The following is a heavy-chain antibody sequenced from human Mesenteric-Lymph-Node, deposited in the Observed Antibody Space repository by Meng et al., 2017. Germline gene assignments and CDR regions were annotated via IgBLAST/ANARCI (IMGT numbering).Heavy chain of an antibody. Sequence: SVKVSCKASGGTFSSYAISWVRQAPGQGLEWMGGIIPIFGTANYAQKFQGRVTITADKSTSTAYMELSSLRSEDTAVYYCVVETYYYDSSGFVPLDYWGQGTLVTVSS. CDR1: GGTFSSYA. CDR2: IIPIFGTA. J-gene: IGHJ4*02. CDR3: VVETYYYDSSGFVPLDY. V-gene: IGHV1-69*06. D-gene: IGHD3-22*01.